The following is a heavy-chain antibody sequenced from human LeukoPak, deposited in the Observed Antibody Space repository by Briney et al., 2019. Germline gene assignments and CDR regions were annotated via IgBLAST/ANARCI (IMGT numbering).Heavy chain of an antibody. CDR2: IYYSGST. D-gene: IGHD2-15*01. J-gene: IGHJ4*02. CDR1: GGSISSYY. CDR3: ARLALGYCSGGSCYYVDY. V-gene: IGHV4-59*01. Sequence: NPSETLSLTCTVSGGSISSYYWSWIRQPPGKGLEWIGYIYYSGSTNYNPSLKSRVTISVDTSKNQFSLKLSSVTAADTAVYYCARLALGYCSGGSCYYVDYWGQGTLVTVSS.